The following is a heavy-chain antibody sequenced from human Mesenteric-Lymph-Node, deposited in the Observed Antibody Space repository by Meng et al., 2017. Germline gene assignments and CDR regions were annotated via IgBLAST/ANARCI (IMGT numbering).Heavy chain of an antibody. CDR3: ARAVRDQLWYYYYGMDV. D-gene: IGHD2-2*01. J-gene: IGHJ6*02. V-gene: IGHV1-46*01. CDR1: GYTFTNYY. CDR2: LNPGGGQM. Sequence: ASVKVSCKASGYTFTNYYIHWVRQAPGQGPEWMGILNPGGGQMTYAQKFQDRVSMTWDTSTSTVEMELSSLRSEDTAVYYCARAVRDQLWYYYYGMDVWGQGTTVTVSS.